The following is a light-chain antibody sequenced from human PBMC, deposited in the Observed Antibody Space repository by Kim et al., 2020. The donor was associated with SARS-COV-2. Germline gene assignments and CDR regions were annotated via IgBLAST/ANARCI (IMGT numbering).Light chain of an antibody. V-gene: IGLV1-40*01. CDR3: ATWDVSLDAWV. Sequence: QGFTISCTGGRSNIGAGYDVHWYQQLPGTAPKLLIYGNSARPSGVPDRFSGSKSGTSASLAITELQAEDEADYYCATWDVSLDAWVFGGGTQLTVL. CDR1: RSNIGAGYD. J-gene: IGLJ3*02. CDR2: GNS.